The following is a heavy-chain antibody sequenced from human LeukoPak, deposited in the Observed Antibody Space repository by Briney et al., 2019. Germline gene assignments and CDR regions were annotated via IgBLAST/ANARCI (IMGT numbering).Heavy chain of an antibody. CDR3: AKDQDCSSTSCIFDY. J-gene: IGHJ4*02. V-gene: IGHV3-23*01. CDR2: ISGSGGST. CDR1: GFTLSYYW. Sequence: GGSLRLSCAASGFTLSYYWMSWVRQAPGKGLEWVSAISGSGGSTYYADSVKGRFTISRDNSKNTLYLQMNSLRAEDTAVYYCAKDQDCSSTSCIFDYWGQGTLVTVSS. D-gene: IGHD2-2*01.